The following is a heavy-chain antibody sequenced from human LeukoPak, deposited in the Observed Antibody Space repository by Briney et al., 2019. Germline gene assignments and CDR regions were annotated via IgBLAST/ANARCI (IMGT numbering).Heavy chain of an antibody. CDR3: ARDYENLTGSKTRFHY. Sequence: GGSLRLSCAASGFTFSSYEMNWVRQAPGKGLEWVSYISSSGSTIYYADSVKGRFTICRDNAKNSLYLQMNSLRAEDTAVYYCARDYENLTGSKTRFHYWGQGTLVTVSS. D-gene: IGHD3-9*01. CDR1: GFTFSSYE. V-gene: IGHV3-48*03. CDR2: ISSSGSTI. J-gene: IGHJ4*02.